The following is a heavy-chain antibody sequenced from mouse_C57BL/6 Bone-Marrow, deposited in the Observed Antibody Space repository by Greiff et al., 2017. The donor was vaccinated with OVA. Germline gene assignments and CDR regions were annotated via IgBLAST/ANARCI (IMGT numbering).Heavy chain of an antibody. D-gene: IGHD4-1*01. V-gene: IGHV1-42*01. CDR3: ARDGTSPFAY. CDR2: INPSTGGT. CDR1: GYSFTGYY. J-gene: IGHJ3*01. Sequence: VQLQQSGPELVKPGASVKISCKASGYSFTGYYMNWVKQSPEKSLEWIGEINPSTGGTTYKQKFKAKATLTVDKSSSTAYLQLKSLTSEDSAVYYCARDGTSPFAYWGQGTLVTVSA.